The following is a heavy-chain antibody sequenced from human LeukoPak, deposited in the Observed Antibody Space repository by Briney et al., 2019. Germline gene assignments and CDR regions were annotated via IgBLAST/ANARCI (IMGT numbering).Heavy chain of an antibody. CDR2: FDPEDGET. V-gene: IGHV1-24*01. Sequence: ASVKVSCKVSGYTLTELSMHWVRQAPGKGLEWMGSFDPEDGETIYVQNLQGRVTMTTDTSTGTAYMELRSLRSDDTAVYFCARDSGGRGHFDLWGQGTLVTVSS. CDR1: GYTLTELS. D-gene: IGHD3-16*01. J-gene: IGHJ4*02. CDR3: ARDSGGRGHFDL.